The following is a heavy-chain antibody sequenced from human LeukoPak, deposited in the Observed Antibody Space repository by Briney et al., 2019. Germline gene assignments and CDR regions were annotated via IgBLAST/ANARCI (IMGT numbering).Heavy chain of an antibody. CDR2: ISGSGGST. J-gene: IGHJ3*02. Sequence: PGGSLRLSCAASGFTFSSYSMNWVRQAPGKGLEWVSAISGSGGSTYYADSVKGRFTISRDNSKNTLYLQMNSLRAEDTAVYYCAKDTIVAGAFDIWGQGTMVTVSS. D-gene: IGHD2-15*01. CDR3: AKDTIVAGAFDI. CDR1: GFTFSSYS. V-gene: IGHV3-23*01.